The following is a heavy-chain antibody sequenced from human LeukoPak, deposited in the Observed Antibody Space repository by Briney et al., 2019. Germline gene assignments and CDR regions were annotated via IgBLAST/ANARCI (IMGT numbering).Heavy chain of an antibody. D-gene: IGHD3-22*01. V-gene: IGHV3-7*01. CDR2: IKQDGSEK. CDR3: ARDTGAYYDSGGLDY. Sequence: PGGSLRLSCAASGFSFSSYWMSWVRQAPGKGLEWVANIKQDGSEKYYVDSVKGRFTISRDNAKNSLHLQMSSLRAEDTAVYYCARDTGAYYDSGGLDYWGQGTLVTVSS. CDR1: GFSFSSYW. J-gene: IGHJ4*02.